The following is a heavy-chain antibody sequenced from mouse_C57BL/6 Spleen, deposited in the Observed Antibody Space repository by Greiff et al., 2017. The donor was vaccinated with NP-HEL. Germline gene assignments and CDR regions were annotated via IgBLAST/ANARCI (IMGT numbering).Heavy chain of an antibody. J-gene: IGHJ2*01. D-gene: IGHD2-4*01. CDR2: IYPRSGNT. CDR3: ARNDSWNY. V-gene: IGHV1-81*01. CDR1: GYTFTSYG. Sequence: QVQLQQSGAELARPGASVKLSCKASGYTFTSYGISWVKQRPGQGLEWIGEIYPRSGNTYYNEKFKGKATLTADKSSSTAYMELRSLTSEDSAVYFCARNDSWNYWGQGTTLTVSS.